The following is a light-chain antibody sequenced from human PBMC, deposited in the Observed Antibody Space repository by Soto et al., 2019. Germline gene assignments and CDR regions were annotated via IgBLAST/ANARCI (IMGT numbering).Light chain of an antibody. V-gene: IGKV3-11*01. CDR2: DAS. Sequence: EIVLTHSPATLSLSPGERATLSCRASQSVSTYLAWYQKKPGQAPRLLIHDASNRATGIPARFRGSGSGTDFTLTISSLEPEDFAVYYCQHRINWPRTFGQGTKVEIK. CDR1: QSVSTY. J-gene: IGKJ1*01. CDR3: QHRINWPRT.